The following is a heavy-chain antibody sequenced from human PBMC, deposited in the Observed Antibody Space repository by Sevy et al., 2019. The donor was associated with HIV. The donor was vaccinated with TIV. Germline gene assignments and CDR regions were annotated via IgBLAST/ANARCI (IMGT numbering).Heavy chain of an antibody. V-gene: IGHV3-64D*06. J-gene: IGHJ6*02. CDR3: VKDLYCSCCSCYSPNYYYYGMDV. D-gene: IGHD2-15*01. CDR1: GFTFSSYA. Sequence: GGSLRLSCSASGFTFSSYAMHWVRQAPGKGLEYVSAISSNGGSTYYADSVKGRFTISRDNSKNTLYLQMCSLRAEDTALYYCVKDLYCSCCSCYSPNYYYYGMDVWGQGTTVTVSS. CDR2: ISSNGGST.